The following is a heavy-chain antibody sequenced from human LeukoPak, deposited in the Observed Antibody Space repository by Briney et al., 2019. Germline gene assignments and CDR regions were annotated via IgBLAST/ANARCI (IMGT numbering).Heavy chain of an antibody. V-gene: IGHV4-30-4*01. CDR2: IYYSGST. CDR1: GGSISSGDYY. J-gene: IGHJ4*02. CDR3: ARAAYSGSYHSDY. Sequence: SETLSLTCTVSGGSISSGDYYWSWIRQPPGKGLEWIGYIYYSGSTYYNPSLKSRVTISVDTSKNQFSLKLSSVTAADTAVYYCARAAYSGSYHSDYWGQGTLVTVSS. D-gene: IGHD1-26*01.